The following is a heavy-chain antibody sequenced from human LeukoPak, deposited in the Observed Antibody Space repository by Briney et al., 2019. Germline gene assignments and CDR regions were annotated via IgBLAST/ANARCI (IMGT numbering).Heavy chain of an antibody. Sequence: SETPSLTCAVYGGSFSGYYWSWIRQPPGKGLEWIGEINHSGSTNYNPSLKSRVTISVDTSKNQFSLKLSSVTAADTAVYYCARRKNYYDSSGYRSYWYFDLWGRGTLVTVSS. J-gene: IGHJ2*01. CDR1: GGSFSGYY. CDR2: INHSGST. D-gene: IGHD3-22*01. CDR3: ARRKNYYDSSGYRSYWYFDL. V-gene: IGHV4-34*01.